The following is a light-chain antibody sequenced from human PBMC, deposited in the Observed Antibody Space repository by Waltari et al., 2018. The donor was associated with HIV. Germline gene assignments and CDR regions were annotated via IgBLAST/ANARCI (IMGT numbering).Light chain of an antibody. V-gene: IGLV2-14*03. CDR3: SSYTSSSTLAV. J-gene: IGLJ2*01. CDR1: SSDVGGYNY. CDR2: DDS. Sequence: QSALTPPASVSGSPGQPITISCTGTSSDVGGYNYASWYQQHPGKAPKLMIYDDSNRPSGVSNRFSGSKSGNTASLTISGLQAEDEADYYCSSYTSSSTLAVFGGGTKLTVL.